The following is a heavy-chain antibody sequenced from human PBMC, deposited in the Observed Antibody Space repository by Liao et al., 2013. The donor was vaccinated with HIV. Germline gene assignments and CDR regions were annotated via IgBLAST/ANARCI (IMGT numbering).Heavy chain of an antibody. CDR2: IYTSGST. CDR1: GGSISSFH. Sequence: QVLLQESGPGLVKPSQTLSLTCTVSGGSISSFHWSWIRQPAGKGLEWIGRIYTSGSTNYNPSLKSRVTISVDTSKNQFSLKLTSVTAADTAVYYCASDRLTSEGFDYWGQGTLITVSS. V-gene: IGHV4-4*07. J-gene: IGHJ4*02. D-gene: IGHD4/OR15-4a*01. CDR3: ASDRLTSEGFDY.